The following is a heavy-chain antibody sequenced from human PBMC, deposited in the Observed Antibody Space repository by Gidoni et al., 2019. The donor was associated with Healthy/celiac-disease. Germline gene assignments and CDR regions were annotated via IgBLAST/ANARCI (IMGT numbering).Heavy chain of an antibody. CDR1: GGSISSGGYY. J-gene: IGHJ4*02. CDR2: IYYSGST. D-gene: IGHD5-12*01. V-gene: IGHV4-31*03. Sequence: QVQLQESGSGLVKPSQTLSLTCTVSGGSISSGGYYWSWIRQHPGKGLEWIGYIYYSGSTYYNPSLKSRVTISVDTSKNQFSLKLSSVTAADTAVYYCARGRRIVATIFDYWGQGTLVTVSS. CDR3: ARGRRIVATIFDY.